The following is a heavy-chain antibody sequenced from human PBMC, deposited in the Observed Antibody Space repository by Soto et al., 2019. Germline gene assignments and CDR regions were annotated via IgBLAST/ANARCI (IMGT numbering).Heavy chain of an antibody. CDR3: ARYNSYAIDY. V-gene: IGHV4-59*01. D-gene: IGHD2-8*01. CDR1: GTSISSSY. J-gene: IGHJ4*02. CDR2: IHYSGTT. Sequence: TETLSLTFSFSGTSISSSYCSWIRQPPGKVLEWIANIHYSGTTNYNPSLASRVTLSVDTSKNQFSLKMTSLTAADRAMYFCARYNSYAIDYWGRGTVVTVYS.